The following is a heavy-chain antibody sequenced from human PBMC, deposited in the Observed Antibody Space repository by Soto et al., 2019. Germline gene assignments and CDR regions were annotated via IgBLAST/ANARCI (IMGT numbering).Heavy chain of an antibody. V-gene: IGHV3-30-3*01. D-gene: IGHD3-3*01. Sequence: LRLSCAASGFTFSSYAMHWVRQAPGKGLEWVAVISYDGSNKYYADSVKGRFTISRDNSKNTLYLQMNSLRAEDTAVYYCARDLDYYYYYGMDVWGQGTTVTVSS. J-gene: IGHJ6*02. CDR3: ARDLDYYYYYGMDV. CDR1: GFTFSSYA. CDR2: ISYDGSNK.